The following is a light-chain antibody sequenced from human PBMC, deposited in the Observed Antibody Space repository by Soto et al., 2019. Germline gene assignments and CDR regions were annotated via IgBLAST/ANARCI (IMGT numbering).Light chain of an antibody. CDR1: QGIDSY. CDR3: QQLHTYPFT. Sequence: DMQLTQSPSFLSASVGDRVTITCRASQGIDSYLAWYQQKPGKAPKLLIYPASTLEGGVPSRFSGRGSGTEFTLTISTLQPEDFATYYCQQLHTYPFTFGGGTKVEIQ. J-gene: IGKJ4*01. CDR2: PAS. V-gene: IGKV1-9*01.